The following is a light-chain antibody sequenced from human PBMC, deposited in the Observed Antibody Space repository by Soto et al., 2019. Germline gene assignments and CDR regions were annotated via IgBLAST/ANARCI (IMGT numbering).Light chain of an antibody. J-gene: IGKJ2*01. CDR3: QQYADLPHT. CDR1: QTLTTRF. V-gene: IGKV3-20*01. Sequence: EIVLTQSPGTLSLSPGERATLSCMASQTLTTRFLAWYQQKPGQPPRLLIYGASSRATGIPDRFSGRGSGTEYTLTISSLEPEDFAVYSCQQYADLPHTFGQGTTLEIK. CDR2: GAS.